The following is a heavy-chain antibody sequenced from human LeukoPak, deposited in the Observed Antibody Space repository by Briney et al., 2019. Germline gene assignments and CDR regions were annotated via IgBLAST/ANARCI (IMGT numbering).Heavy chain of an antibody. J-gene: IGHJ4*02. D-gene: IGHD2-2*01. CDR1: GFTFGSYT. V-gene: IGHV3-21*01. Sequence: TGGSLRLSCAASGFTFGSYTMIWVRQAPGRGLEWVSSISSSSSSYIYYADSVKGRFTISRDNAKNSLYLQMNSLRAEDTAVYYCARGGEDIVVVPAAEPFDYWGQGTLVTVSS. CDR2: ISSSSSSYI. CDR3: ARGGEDIVVVPAAEPFDY.